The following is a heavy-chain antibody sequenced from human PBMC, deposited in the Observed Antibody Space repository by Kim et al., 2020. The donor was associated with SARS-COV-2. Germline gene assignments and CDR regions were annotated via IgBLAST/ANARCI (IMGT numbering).Heavy chain of an antibody. V-gene: IGHV1-3*01. Sequence: YSQKFQGRVTITRDTSASTAYMELSSLRSEDTAVYYWARDQAVAGKDFDYWGQGTLVTVSS. J-gene: IGHJ4*02. CDR3: ARDQAVAGKDFDY. D-gene: IGHD6-19*01.